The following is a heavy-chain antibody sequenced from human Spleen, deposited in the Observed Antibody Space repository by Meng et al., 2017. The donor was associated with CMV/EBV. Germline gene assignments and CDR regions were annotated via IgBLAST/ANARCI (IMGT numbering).Heavy chain of an antibody. Sequence: ASVKVSCKASGYTFIGYYMHWVRQAPGQGLEWMGWINPNPNRGGTEYAQKFQGRVTMTSDTSISTAYMELSRLRSDDTAVYYCARIQFLETANDAFDIWGQGTMVTVSS. CDR3: ARIQFLETANDAFDI. CDR2: INPNPNRGGT. CDR1: GYTFIGYY. V-gene: IGHV1-2*02. J-gene: IGHJ3*02.